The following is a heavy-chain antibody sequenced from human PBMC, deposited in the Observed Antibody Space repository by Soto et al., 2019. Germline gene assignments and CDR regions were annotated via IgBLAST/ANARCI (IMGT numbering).Heavy chain of an antibody. CDR2: IYYSGST. J-gene: IGHJ3*02. Sequence: SETLSLTCTVSGGPISSYYWSWIRQPPGKGLEWIGYIYYSGSTNYNPSLKSRVTISVDTSKNQFSLKLSSVTAADTAVYYCARYNWGAMGAFDIWGQGTMVTVSS. CDR1: GGPISSYY. CDR3: ARYNWGAMGAFDI. D-gene: IGHD1-1*01. V-gene: IGHV4-59*01.